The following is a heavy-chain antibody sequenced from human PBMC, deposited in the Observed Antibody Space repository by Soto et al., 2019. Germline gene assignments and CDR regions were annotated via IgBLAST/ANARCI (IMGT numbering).Heavy chain of an antibody. CDR1: GFIFSDYV. J-gene: IGHJ4*02. Sequence: GGSPRLSCAASGFIFSDYVMSWVRQAPGKGLEWVSAMTGGGAYTYYADSVKGRFTISRDHSKNTLYLQMSNLRAEDTAFYYCAKGSASGRPYYLDYWGQGTLVTVSS. CDR3: AKGSASGRPYYLDY. D-gene: IGHD3-10*01. V-gene: IGHV3-23*01. CDR2: MTGGGAYT.